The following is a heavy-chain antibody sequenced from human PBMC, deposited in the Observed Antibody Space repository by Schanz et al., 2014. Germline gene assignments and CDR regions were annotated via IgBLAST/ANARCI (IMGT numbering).Heavy chain of an antibody. CDR1: GFTFSSYA. CDR2: IATSSSTR. Sequence: EVQLLESGGGLVQPGGSLRLSCAASGFTFSSYAMHWVRQAPGKGLEWLSYIATSSSTRHYADSVKGRFTISRDNSENTLYLQMNSLRAEDTAVYYCAKDPSHGDYDYYFDYWGQGTLVTVSS. V-gene: IGHV3-48*01. J-gene: IGHJ4*02. CDR3: AKDPSHGDYDYYFDY. D-gene: IGHD3-22*01.